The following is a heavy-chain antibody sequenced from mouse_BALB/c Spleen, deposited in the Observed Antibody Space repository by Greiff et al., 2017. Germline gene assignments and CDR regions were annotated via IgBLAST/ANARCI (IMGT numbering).Heavy chain of an antibody. CDR3: ARYDYDGFDY. J-gene: IGHJ2*01. CDR2: ISNLAYSI. V-gene: IGHV5-15*02. D-gene: IGHD2-4*01. CDR1: GFTFSDYG. Sequence: EVKLMESGGGLVQPGGSRKLSCAASGFTFSDYGMAWVRQAPGKGPEWVAFISNLAYSIYYADTVTGRFTISRENAKNTLYLEMSSLRSEDTAMYYCARYDYDGFDYWGQGTTLTVSS.